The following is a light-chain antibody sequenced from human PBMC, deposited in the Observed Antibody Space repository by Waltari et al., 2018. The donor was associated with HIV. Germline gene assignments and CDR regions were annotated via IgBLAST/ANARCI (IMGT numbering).Light chain of an antibody. Sequence: QVALTQSPSVSASLVASVMLTCTLSSGHTNYAIAWLQQQPEKGPRYLMRVSTNGSHTKGDGIPDRFSGSSPGAVRYLTSSSLQSEDEADYYCQAWGTGIVVFGGGTRLTVL. CDR2: VSTNGSH. V-gene: IGLV4-69*01. CDR1: SGHTNYA. CDR3: QAWGTGIVV. J-gene: IGLJ2*01.